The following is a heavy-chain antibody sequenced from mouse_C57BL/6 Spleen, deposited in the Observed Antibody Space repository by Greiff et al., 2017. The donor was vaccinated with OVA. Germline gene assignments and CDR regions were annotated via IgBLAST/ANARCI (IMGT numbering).Heavy chain of an antibody. CDR1: GYTFTSYW. V-gene: IGHV1-50*01. CDR2: IDPSDSYT. J-gene: IGHJ1*03. D-gene: IGHD4-1*01. Sequence: GAELVKPGASVKLSCKASGYTFTSYWMQWVKQRPGQGLEWIGEIDPSDSYTNYNQKFKGKATLTVDKSSSTAYMQLSSLTSEDSAVYYCARSDGTGWYFGVWGTGTTVTVSS. CDR3: ARSDGTGWYFGV.